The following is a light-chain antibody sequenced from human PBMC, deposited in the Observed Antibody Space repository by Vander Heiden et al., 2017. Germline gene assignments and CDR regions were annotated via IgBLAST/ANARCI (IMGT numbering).Light chain of an antibody. CDR1: KLGDKY. CDR2: QDS. CDR3: QAWDSSTVV. J-gene: IGLJ2*01. V-gene: IGLV3-1*01. Sequence: SYELTRPPSLSVSPAQTASITCSGDKLGDKYACWYQQKPGQSPVLVIYQDSKRPSGIPERFSGSNSGNTATLTISGTQAMDEADYYCQAWDSSTVVFGGGTKLTVL.